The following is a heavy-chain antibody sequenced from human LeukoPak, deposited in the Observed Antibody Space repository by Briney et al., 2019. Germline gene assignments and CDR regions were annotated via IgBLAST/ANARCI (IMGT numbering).Heavy chain of an antibody. CDR3: TRGYSGYGTFDC. Sequence: GGSLRLSCAAIGFTSNYWMHWVRQAPGKGLVWVSRISGDGSTTFYADSVKGRFTISRDSSKNTLYLQMNSLRAEDTAVYYCTRGYSGYGTFDCWGQGTLVTVSS. V-gene: IGHV3-74*01. J-gene: IGHJ4*02. CDR1: GFTSNYW. CDR2: ISGDGSTT. D-gene: IGHD5-12*01.